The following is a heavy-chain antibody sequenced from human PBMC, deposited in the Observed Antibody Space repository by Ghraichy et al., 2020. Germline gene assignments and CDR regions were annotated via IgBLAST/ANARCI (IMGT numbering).Heavy chain of an antibody. Sequence: GSLNISCNGSGYSFTSYWIGWVRQMPGKSLEWMGIIYPGDSDTRYSPSFQGQVTISADKSISTAYLQWSSLKASDTAMYYCARHPKYYDFWSGYYPESGFDPWGQGTLVTVSS. CDR2: IYPGDSDT. CDR3: ARHPKYYDFWSGYYPESGFDP. CDR1: GYSFTSYW. D-gene: IGHD3-3*01. J-gene: IGHJ5*02. V-gene: IGHV5-51*01.